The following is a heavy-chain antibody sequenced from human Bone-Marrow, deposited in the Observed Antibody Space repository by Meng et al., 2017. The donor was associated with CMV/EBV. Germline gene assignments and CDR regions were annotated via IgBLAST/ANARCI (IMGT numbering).Heavy chain of an antibody. CDR1: GYTFTSYD. Sequence: VRLVQSGAGVKKPGASVKVSCKASGYTFTSYDINSVRQAAGQGLEWMGWMNPNSGNTDYAQKFQGRVTMTRNISKSTAYMDLSSLRSEDTAVYYCATGVADFEYWGQGTLVTVSS. CDR2: MNPNSGNT. D-gene: IGHD6-19*01. V-gene: IGHV1-8*01. CDR3: ATGVADFEY. J-gene: IGHJ4*02.